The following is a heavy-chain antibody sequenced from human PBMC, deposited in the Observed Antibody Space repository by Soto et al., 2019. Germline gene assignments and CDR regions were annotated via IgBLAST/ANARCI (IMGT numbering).Heavy chain of an antibody. CDR1: GAIVTSCENY. V-gene: IGHV4-30-4*08. J-gene: IGHJ3*01. Sequence: PSETLSLTCSVSGAIVTSCENYWSWFRQPPGKGLEWLGYIYDSGVTSYTPALKSRVTLSLDRPNNQVSLKLRSVTAAETAVYFCVRDLAHGYTGNVWGHATLVT. CDR3: VRDLAHGYTGNV. CDR2: IYDSGVT. D-gene: IGHD5-18*01.